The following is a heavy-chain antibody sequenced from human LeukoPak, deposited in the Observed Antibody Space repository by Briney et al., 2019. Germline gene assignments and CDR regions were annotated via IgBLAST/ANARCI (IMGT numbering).Heavy chain of an antibody. Sequence: ASVKVSCKASGYTFTSYGISWVRQAPGQGLEWMGWISAYNGNTNYAQKLQGRVTMTTDTSTSTAYMELRSLRSDDTAVYYCARSGRCSGADCYSEGIDYWGQGTLVTVSS. CDR3: ARSGRCSGADCYSEGIDY. J-gene: IGHJ4*02. CDR1: GYTFTSYG. V-gene: IGHV1-18*01. CDR2: ISAYNGNT. D-gene: IGHD2-21*02.